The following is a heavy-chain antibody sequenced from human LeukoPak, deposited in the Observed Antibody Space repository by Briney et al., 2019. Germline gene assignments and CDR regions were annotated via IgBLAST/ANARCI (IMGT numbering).Heavy chain of an antibody. Sequence: PSQTLSLTCTVSGGSISSGGYYWSWICQHPGKGLEWIGYIYYSGSTYYNPSLKSRVTISVDTSKNQFSLKLSSVTAADTAVYYCARDPKLRGSSWYRGCCAFDIWGQGTMVTVSS. CDR3: ARDPKLRGSSWYRGCCAFDI. D-gene: IGHD6-13*01. CDR2: IYYSGST. V-gene: IGHV4-31*03. J-gene: IGHJ3*02. CDR1: GGSISSGGYY.